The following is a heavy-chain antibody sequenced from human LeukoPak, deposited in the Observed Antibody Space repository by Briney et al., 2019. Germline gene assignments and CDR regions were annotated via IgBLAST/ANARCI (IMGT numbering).Heavy chain of an antibody. CDR2: IIPMFRSA. J-gene: IGHJ6*03. Sequence: SVKVSCKASGGAFSSYAVSWVRQAPGEGLEWMGVIIPMFRSAKYAQKFQGRVTITTDESTSTADMELSSLRSEDTAVYFCARGPKMEYLYYMDVWGKGTTVTVSS. CDR3: ARGPKMEYLYYMDV. D-gene: IGHD2-8*01. CDR1: GGAFSSYA. V-gene: IGHV1-69*05.